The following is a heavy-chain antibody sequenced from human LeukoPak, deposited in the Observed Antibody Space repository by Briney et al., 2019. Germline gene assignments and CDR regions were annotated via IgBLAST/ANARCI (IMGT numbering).Heavy chain of an antibody. J-gene: IGHJ5*02. V-gene: IGHV4-39*01. D-gene: IGHD5-18*01. CDR1: GGSISSSSYY. Sequence: RSETLSLTCTVSGGSISSSSYYWGWIRQPTGKGLEWIGSIYYSGSTYYNPSLKSRVTISVDTSKNQFSLKLSFVTAADTAVYYCGRNSYGHNLFDPWGQGTLVTVSS. CDR3: GRNSYGHNLFDP. CDR2: IYYSGST.